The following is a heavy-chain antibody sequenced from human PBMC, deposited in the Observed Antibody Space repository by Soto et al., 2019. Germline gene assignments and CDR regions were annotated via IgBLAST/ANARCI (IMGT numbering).Heavy chain of an antibody. CDR2: IYYSGST. D-gene: IGHD4-17*01. CDR1: GGSISSYY. J-gene: IGHJ4*02. V-gene: IGHV4-59*01. CDR3: ARDNGDYVGFDY. Sequence: QVQLQESGPGLVKPSETLSLTCTVSGGSISSYYWSWIRQPPGKGLEWIGYIYYSGSTNYNPSLKSRVTISVDTSKNQFSLKLSSVTAADTAVYYCARDNGDYVGFDYWGQGTLVTVSS.